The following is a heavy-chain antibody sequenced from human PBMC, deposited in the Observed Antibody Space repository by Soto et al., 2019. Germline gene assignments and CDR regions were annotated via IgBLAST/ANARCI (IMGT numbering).Heavy chain of an antibody. CDR3: ARELRFNSYMDV. V-gene: IGHV4-31*03. CDR1: GGSISSGGYY. Sequence: SETLSLTCTVSGGSISSGGYYWSWIRQHPGKGLEWIGYIYYSGSTYYNPSLRSRVTISVDTSKNQFSLKLSSVTAADTAVYYCARELRFNSYMDVWGKGTTVTVSS. J-gene: IGHJ6*03. CDR2: IYYSGST.